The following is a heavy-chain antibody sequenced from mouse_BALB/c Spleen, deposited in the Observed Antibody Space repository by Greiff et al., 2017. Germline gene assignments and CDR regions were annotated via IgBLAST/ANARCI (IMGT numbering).Heavy chain of an antibody. CDR3: ARRWLDYFDY. CDR1: GYSFTGYY. CDR2: INPYNGAT. Sequence: EVQLQQSGPELVKPGASVKISCKASGYSFTGYYMHWVKQSHVKSLEWIGRINPYNGATSYNQNFKDKASLTVDKSSSTAYMELHSLTSEDSAVYYGARRWLDYFDYWGQGTTLTVSS. V-gene: IGHV1-26*01. J-gene: IGHJ2*01. D-gene: IGHD2-3*01.